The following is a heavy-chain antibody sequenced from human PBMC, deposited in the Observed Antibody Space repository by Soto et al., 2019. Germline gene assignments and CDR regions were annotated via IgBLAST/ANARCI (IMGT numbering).Heavy chain of an antibody. CDR2: IVPTVDTS. V-gene: IGHV1-69*14. CDR3: VRVVAIPGYPDN. J-gene: IGHJ4*02. D-gene: IGHD5-12*01. Sequence: QVQLVQSGAEVRQPASSVKVSCKTSGATFSSYAITWVRQAPGQGLEWMGGIVPTVDTSTYEQKFQGRVTITAAKFTNTVYMELSSLRSDDTAVYYCVRVVAIPGYPDNWGQGTLVTVSS. CDR1: GATFSSYA.